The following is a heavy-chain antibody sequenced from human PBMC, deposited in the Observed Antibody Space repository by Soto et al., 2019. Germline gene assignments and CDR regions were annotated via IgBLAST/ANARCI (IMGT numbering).Heavy chain of an antibody. Sequence: PSETLSLTCAVYGGSFANYYWDWVRQSPGKGLEWIGEINYSGSTDYNPSLESRVTISVDTSKNQFSLKLSSVTAADTGIYYCARVGRYTSGWYLDYFVYWGQGTVVTVSS. CDR2: INYSGST. V-gene: IGHV4-34*01. CDR3: ARVGRYTSGWYLDYFVY. J-gene: IGHJ4*02. CDR1: GGSFANYY. D-gene: IGHD6-19*01.